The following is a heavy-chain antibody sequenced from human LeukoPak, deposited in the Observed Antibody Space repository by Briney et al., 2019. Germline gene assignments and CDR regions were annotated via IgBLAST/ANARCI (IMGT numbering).Heavy chain of an antibody. J-gene: IGHJ6*02. V-gene: IGHV4-4*02. Sequence: PSETLSLTCAVSGGSISSSNWWSWVRQPPGKGLEWIGEIYHSGSTNYNPSLKSRVTISVDKSKNQFSLKLSSVTAADTAVYYCAKGEYYDFWSGYQPNYYHGMDVWGQGTTVTVSS. CDR2: IYHSGST. CDR1: GGSISSSNW. CDR3: AKGEYYDFWSGYQPNYYHGMDV. D-gene: IGHD3-3*01.